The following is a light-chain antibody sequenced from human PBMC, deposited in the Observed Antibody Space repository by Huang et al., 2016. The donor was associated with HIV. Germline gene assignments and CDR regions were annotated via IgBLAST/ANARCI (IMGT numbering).Light chain of an antibody. J-gene: IGKJ4*01. CDR3: MQGTHLFT. CDR1: QSLLHSNGNTY. Sequence: VVLTQSPLYLSVTLGQPASISCRSSQSLLHSNGNTYLNGFQQTPGQSPRRLISQVSSRDSGVPDRCSGSGSGTDFTLKISRVEAEEVGVYYCMQGTHLFTFGGGTRVEIK. V-gene: IGKV2-30*02. CDR2: QVS.